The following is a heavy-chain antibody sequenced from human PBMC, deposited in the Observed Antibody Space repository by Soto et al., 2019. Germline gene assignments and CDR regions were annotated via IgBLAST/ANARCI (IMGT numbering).Heavy chain of an antibody. Sequence: GGSQRLRCAAAEGTGSSNYMSRIGKDQGKGLEWVSVMYSGSSSYYADSVKGRFTISRDNSKYTLYLQMNSLRAENTALYYFPCFLHDYDGIGYNLSFFAYRGQRPSVPV. V-gene: IGHV3-66*01. CDR1: EGTGSSNY. CDR3: PCFLHDYDGIGYNLSFFAY. CDR2: MYSGSSS. J-gene: IGHJ4*02. D-gene: IGHD3-22*01.